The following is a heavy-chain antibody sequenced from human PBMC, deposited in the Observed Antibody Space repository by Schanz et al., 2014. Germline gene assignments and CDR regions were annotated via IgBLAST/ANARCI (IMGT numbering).Heavy chain of an antibody. J-gene: IGHJ6*02. Sequence: QVHLMQSGAEAKKPGASVKVSCKAFGYSFTTYFIHWVRLAPGQGFEWMGLISPSGGSTSYAQKFQGRVTMTRATATSTVFMGLSGLTSEDTAVYYCGRGGGAYPQKYGMDVWGQGTTVTVSS. V-gene: IGHV1-46*01. CDR1: GYSFTTYF. D-gene: IGHD3-16*01. CDR3: GRGGGAYPQKYGMDV. CDR2: ISPSGGST.